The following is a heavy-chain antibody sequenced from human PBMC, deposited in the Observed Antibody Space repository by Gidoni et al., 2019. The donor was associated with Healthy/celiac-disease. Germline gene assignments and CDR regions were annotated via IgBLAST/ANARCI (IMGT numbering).Heavy chain of an antibody. V-gene: IGHV3-9*01. Sequence: EVQLVESGGGLVQPGRSLRLSCAASGFTFDDYAMHWVRQAPGKGLEWFSGISWNSGSIGYADSVKGRFTISRDNAKNSLYLQMNSLRAEDTALYYCAKGGLGRGYYFDYWGQGTLVTVSS. CDR1: GFTFDDYA. CDR3: AKGGLGRGYYFDY. D-gene: IGHD7-27*01. J-gene: IGHJ4*02. CDR2: ISWNSGSI.